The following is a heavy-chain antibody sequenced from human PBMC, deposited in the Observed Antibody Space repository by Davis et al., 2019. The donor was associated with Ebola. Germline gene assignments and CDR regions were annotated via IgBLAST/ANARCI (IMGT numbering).Heavy chain of an antibody. CDR3: ARYCSTTSCSRLTGVDP. V-gene: IGHV1-2*02. CDR2: INPNTGGT. Sequence: ASVKVSCKASGYTFTGYYMHWVRQAPGQGLEWMGWINPNTGGTNYAQKFQGRVTMTRDTSISTAYMELSRLRSDDTAVYYCARYCSTTSCSRLTGVDPWGQGTLVTVSS. J-gene: IGHJ5*02. D-gene: IGHD2-2*01. CDR1: GYTFTGYY.